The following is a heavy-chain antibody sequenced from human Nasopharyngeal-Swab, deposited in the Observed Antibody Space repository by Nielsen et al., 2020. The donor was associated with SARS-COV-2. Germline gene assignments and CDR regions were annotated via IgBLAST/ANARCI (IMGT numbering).Heavy chain of an antibody. CDR3: AVQLWLRGGFDY. V-gene: IGHV4-39*01. CDR2: IYYRGST. CDR1: GGSISSSSYY. J-gene: IGHJ4*02. D-gene: IGHD5-18*01. Sequence: GSLRLSCTVSGGSISSSSYYWGWIRQPPGKGLERIGSIYYRGSTYYNPSLKSRVTISVDTSKNQFSLKLSSVTAADTAVYYCAVQLWLRGGFDYWGQGTLVTVSS.